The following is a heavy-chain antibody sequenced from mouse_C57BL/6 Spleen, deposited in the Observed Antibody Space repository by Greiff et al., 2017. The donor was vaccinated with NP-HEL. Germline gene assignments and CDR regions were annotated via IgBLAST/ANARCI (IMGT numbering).Heavy chain of an antibody. J-gene: IGHJ1*03. V-gene: IGHV1-18*01. D-gene: IGHD1-1*01. CDR3: ARGITTEEGYFDV. CDR2: INPNNGGT. Sequence: EVQLQQSGPELVKPGASVKIPCKASGYTFTDYNMDWVKQSHGKSLEWIGDINPNNGGTIYNQKFKGKATLTVDKSSSTAYMELRSLTSEDTVVYYCARGITTEEGYFDVWGTGTTVTVSS. CDR1: GYTFTDYN.